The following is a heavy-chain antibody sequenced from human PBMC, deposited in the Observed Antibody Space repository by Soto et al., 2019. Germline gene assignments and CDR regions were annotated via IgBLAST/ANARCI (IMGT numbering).Heavy chain of an antibody. CDR1: GYTFTGHY. CDR2: INPNSGGT. J-gene: IGHJ5*01. V-gene: IGHV1-2*02. Sequence: ASVKVSCKASGYTFTGHYMYWVRQAPGQGLEWMGWINPNSGGTTYAQKFQGRVTMTRDTSMSTAYMEITRLTSNDTAVYYFATAFPIFSCSGPGGPPGGLSHLDSWGQGTLVTVSS. CDR3: ATAFPIFSCSGPGGPPGGLSHLDS. D-gene: IGHD2-15*01.